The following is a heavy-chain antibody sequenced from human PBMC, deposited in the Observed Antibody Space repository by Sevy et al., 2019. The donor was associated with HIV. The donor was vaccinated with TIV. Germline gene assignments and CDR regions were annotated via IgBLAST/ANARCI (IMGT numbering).Heavy chain of an antibody. V-gene: IGHV4-61*01. Sequence: SENLSLSCTVSGASVSSVSNYWIWIRQLPGKALEWMGYISDSGSTNYNPSLKRRVTISVDMSKNQFSLNLTSMTAADTAVYYCASGPRYKYQFYGMDVWGQGTTVTVSS. J-gene: IGHJ6*02. CDR2: ISDSGST. CDR1: GASVSSVSNY. D-gene: IGHD2-2*01. CDR3: ASGPRYKYQFYGMDV.